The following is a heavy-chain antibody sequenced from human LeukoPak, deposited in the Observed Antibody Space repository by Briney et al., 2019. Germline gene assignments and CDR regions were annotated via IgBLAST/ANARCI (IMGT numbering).Heavy chain of an antibody. Sequence: ASVKVSCKASGGTFSSYAIRWLRQAPGQGLEWMGGIIPIFGTANYAQKFQGRVTITADESTSTAYMELSSLRSEDTAVYYRARVVSHIERQAVPAAIQDYYYYYMDVWGKGTTVTVSS. D-gene: IGHD2-2*02. V-gene: IGHV1-69*01. CDR2: IIPIFGTA. J-gene: IGHJ6*03. CDR1: GGTFSSYA. CDR3: ARVVSHIERQAVPAAIQDYYYYYMDV.